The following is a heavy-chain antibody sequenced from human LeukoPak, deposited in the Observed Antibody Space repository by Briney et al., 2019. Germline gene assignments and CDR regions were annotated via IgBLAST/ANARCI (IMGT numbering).Heavy chain of an antibody. J-gene: IGHJ4*02. Sequence: ASVKVPCKASGYTFTGYYMHWVRQAPGQGLEWMGWINPHSGGTNYAQKFQGRVTMTRDTSISTAYMELSRLRSDDTAVYYCARSRTGSGFLFDYWGQGTLVTVSS. D-gene: IGHD3-10*01. CDR3: ARSRTGSGFLFDY. V-gene: IGHV1-2*02. CDR1: GYTFTGYY. CDR2: INPHSGGT.